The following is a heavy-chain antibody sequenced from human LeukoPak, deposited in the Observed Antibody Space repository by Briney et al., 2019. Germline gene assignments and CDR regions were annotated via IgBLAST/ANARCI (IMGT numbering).Heavy chain of an antibody. Sequence: SETLSLTCTISGGSIRSNSYYWGWIRQPPGKGLEWIGSIYYSGSTYYSPSLKSRVTISVDSSKNQFSLKLSSVTAADTAVYHCARQEGVSHFSSGSYFDSWGQGALVTVPS. CDR3: ARQEGVSHFSSGSYFDS. D-gene: IGHD3-10*01. V-gene: IGHV4-39*01. CDR2: IYYSGST. J-gene: IGHJ4*02. CDR1: GGSIRSNSYY.